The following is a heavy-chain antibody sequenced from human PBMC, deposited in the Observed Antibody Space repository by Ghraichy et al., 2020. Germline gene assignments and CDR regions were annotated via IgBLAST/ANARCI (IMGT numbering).Heavy chain of an antibody. Sequence: GGSLRLSCAASEFTFSRYWMSWVRQAPGKGLEWVANTIQDGSEKHYVDSVKGRFTISRDNAKNSLYLQMSSLGAEDTAVYYCVRGRQVTTTGGRYYGLDVWGQGTTVTVSS. V-gene: IGHV3-7*03. D-gene: IGHD1-1*01. CDR1: EFTFSRYW. CDR3: VRGRQVTTTGGRYYGLDV. J-gene: IGHJ6*02. CDR2: TIQDGSEK.